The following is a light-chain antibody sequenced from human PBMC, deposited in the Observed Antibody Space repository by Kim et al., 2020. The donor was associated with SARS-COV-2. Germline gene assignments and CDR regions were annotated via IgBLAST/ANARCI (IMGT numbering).Light chain of an antibody. CDR1: QTISNF. CDR3: QQNDSTPLYT. J-gene: IGKJ2*01. CDR2: EAS. Sequence: ASIGDIVTITCRASQTISNFLNWYQQKPGEAPKLLIYEASNLQSGVPSRFSGSGSGTDFTLTIFSLQPEDFATYYCQQNDSTPLYTFGQGTKLEI. V-gene: IGKV1-39*01.